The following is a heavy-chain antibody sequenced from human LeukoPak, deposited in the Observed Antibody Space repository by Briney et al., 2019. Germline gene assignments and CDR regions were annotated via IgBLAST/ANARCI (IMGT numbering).Heavy chain of an antibody. V-gene: IGHV1-46*01. J-gene: IGHJ6*02. D-gene: IGHD4-23*01. CDR2: INPSGGST. CDR3: ARDLIRSEVVSTDYYYYYGMDV. CDR1: GYTFTSYY. Sequence: GASVKVSCKASGYTFTSYYMHWVRQAPGQGLEWMGIINPSGGSTSYAQKFQGRVTMTTDTSTSTAYMELRSLRSDDTAVYYCARDLIRSEVVSTDYYYYYGMDVWGQGTTVTVSS.